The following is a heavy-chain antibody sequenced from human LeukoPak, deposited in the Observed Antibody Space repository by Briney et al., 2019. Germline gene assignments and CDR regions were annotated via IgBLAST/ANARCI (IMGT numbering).Heavy chain of an antibody. V-gene: IGHV3-48*01. D-gene: IGHD3-22*01. CDR3: AKAGTYYYDSSGYYFFDY. Sequence: GGSLRLSCAASGFTFSSYSMNWVRQAPGKGLEWVSYISSSSRTIYYADSVKGRFTISRDNSKNTLYLQMNSLRAEDTAVYYCAKAGTYYYDSSGYYFFDYWGQGTLVTVSS. CDR1: GFTFSSYS. CDR2: ISSSSRTI. J-gene: IGHJ4*02.